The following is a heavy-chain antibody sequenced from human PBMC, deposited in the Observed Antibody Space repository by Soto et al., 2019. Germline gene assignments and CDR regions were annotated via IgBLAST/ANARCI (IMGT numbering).Heavy chain of an antibody. Sequence: QLQLQESGPGLVKPSETLSLTCTVSGGSISSSSYYWGWIRQPPWKGLEWIGSIYYSGSTYYNPSLKSRVTISVDTSKNQFSLKLSSVTAADTAVYYCARHFRPLDIWGQGTMVTVSS. CDR2: IYYSGST. V-gene: IGHV4-39*01. J-gene: IGHJ3*02. CDR1: GGSISSSSYY. D-gene: IGHD6-6*01. CDR3: ARHFRPLDI.